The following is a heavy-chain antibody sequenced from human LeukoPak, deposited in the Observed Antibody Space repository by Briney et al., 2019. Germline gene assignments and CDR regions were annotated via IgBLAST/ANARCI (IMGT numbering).Heavy chain of an antibody. CDR1: GFTFSSYS. V-gene: IGHV3-21*01. D-gene: IGHD6-19*01. Sequence: GGSLRLSCAASGFTFSSYSMNWVRQAPGKGLEWVSSISSSSNYIYYADSVKGRFTISRDNAKNSLYLQMNSLRAEDTAVYYCARDLPSGWYYFDYWGQGTLVTVSS. CDR3: ARDLPSGWYYFDY. CDR2: ISSSSNYI. J-gene: IGHJ4*02.